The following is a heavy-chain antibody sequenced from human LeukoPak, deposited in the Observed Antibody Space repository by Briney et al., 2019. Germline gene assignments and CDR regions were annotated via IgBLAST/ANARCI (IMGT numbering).Heavy chain of an antibody. CDR1: GYTFTSYG. J-gene: IGHJ4*02. Sequence: ASVKVPCKASGYTFTSYGITWVRQAPGQGLEWMGWISTYNGDTNYAQKLQGRVTMTTDTSTSTAYMELRSLRSDDTAVYYCARNYCSGGSCLNYFDYWGQGTLVTVSS. V-gene: IGHV1-18*01. CDR2: ISTYNGDT. D-gene: IGHD2-15*01. CDR3: ARNYCSGGSCLNYFDY.